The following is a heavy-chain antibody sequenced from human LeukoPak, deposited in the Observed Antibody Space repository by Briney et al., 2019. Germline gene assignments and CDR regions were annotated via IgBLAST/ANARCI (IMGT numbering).Heavy chain of an antibody. CDR2: MNPNSGVT. Sequence: ASVRVSCKASGYTFTDYDINWVRQATGQGLEWMGWMNPNSGVTGSAQKFQDRFTMTRNTSISTAYMELSSLKSDDTAVYYCARGFSREWLRSGAGGLDFWGQGTTVSVSS. CDR3: ARGFSREWLRSGAGGLDF. CDR1: GYTFTDYD. V-gene: IGHV1-8*01. D-gene: IGHD5-12*01. J-gene: IGHJ6*02.